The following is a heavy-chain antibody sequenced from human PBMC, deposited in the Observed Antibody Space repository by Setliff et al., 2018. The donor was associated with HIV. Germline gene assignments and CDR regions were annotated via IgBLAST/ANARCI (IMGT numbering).Heavy chain of an antibody. D-gene: IGHD4-4*01. J-gene: IGHJ4*02. CDR2: IRSKANNYAT. CDR1: SGSA. Sequence: SGSAMHWVRQASGKGLEWVGHIRSKANNYATAYAASVKGRFTISRDDSKNTAYLQMNSLKTEDTAVYYCTRLVQMATITNFDYWGQGTLVTVSS. CDR3: TRLVQMATITNFDY. V-gene: IGHV3-73*01.